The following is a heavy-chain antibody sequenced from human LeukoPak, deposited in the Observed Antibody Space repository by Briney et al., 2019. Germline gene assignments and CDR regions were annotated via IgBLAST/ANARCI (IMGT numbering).Heavy chain of an antibody. D-gene: IGHD3-10*01. CDR1: GFTFSSYG. V-gene: IGHV3-30*02. Sequence: GGSLRLSCAASGFTFSSYGMHWVRQAPGKGLEWVAFIRYDGSNKYYADSVKGRFTISRDNSKNTLYLQMNSLRAEDTAVYYCARDGGATMVRGVATYDSWGQGTLVTVSS. CDR2: IRYDGSNK. CDR3: ARDGGATMVRGVATYDS. J-gene: IGHJ4*02.